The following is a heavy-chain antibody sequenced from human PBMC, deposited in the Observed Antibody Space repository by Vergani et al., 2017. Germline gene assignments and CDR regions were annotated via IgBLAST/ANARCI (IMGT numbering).Heavy chain of an antibody. CDR2: ISSSGSTI. V-gene: IGHV3-11*01. CDR1: GFTFSDYY. D-gene: IGHD6-13*01. CDR3: AREGRIAAAGTPYYYYYYMDV. J-gene: IGHJ6*03. Sequence: QVQLVESGGGVVQRGGSLRLSCATSGFTFSDYYMSWIRQAPGKGLEWVSYISSSGSTIYYADSVKGRFTISRDNAKNSLYLQMNSLRAEDTAVYYCAREGRIAAAGTPYYYYYYMDVWGKGTTVTVSS.